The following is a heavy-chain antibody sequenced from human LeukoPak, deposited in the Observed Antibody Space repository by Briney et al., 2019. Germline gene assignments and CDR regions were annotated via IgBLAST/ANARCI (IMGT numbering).Heavy chain of an antibody. J-gene: IGHJ4*02. CDR1: GFTFSSYG. V-gene: IGHV3-30*02. CDR2: IRYDGSNK. D-gene: IGHD3-10*01. Sequence: GGSLRLSCAASGFTFSSYGMHWVRQAPGKGLEWVAFIRYDGSNKYYADSVKGRFTISRDNSKNTLYLQMNSLRAEDTAVYYCAREQDGEVAHFDYWGQGTLVTVSS. CDR3: AREQDGEVAHFDY.